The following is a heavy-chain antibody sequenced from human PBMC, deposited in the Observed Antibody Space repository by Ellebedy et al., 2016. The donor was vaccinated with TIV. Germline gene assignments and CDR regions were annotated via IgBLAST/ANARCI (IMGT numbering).Heavy chain of an antibody. D-gene: IGHD1-1*01. V-gene: IGHV3-74*01. Sequence: GESLKISCAASGFTFSSYWMHWVRQAPGKGLVWVSRINSDGSSTSYADSVKGRFTTSRDNAKNTLYLQMNSLRAEDTAVYYCARVPGGILGAFDIWGQGTMVTVSS. CDR2: INSDGSST. CDR1: GFTFSSYW. J-gene: IGHJ3*02. CDR3: ARVPGGILGAFDI.